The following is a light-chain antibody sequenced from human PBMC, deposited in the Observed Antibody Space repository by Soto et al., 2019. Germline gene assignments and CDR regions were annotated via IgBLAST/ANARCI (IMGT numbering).Light chain of an antibody. CDR3: QQSYSTLT. CDR2: GAS. J-gene: IGKJ1*01. CDR1: QSVSSN. Sequence: EIVITQYPATLSFSPVERAALSCRASQSVSSNLAWYQQKPGQAPRLLIYGASTRATGIPARFSGSGSGTDFTLTISSLQPEDFATYYCQQSYSTLTFGQGTKVDIK. V-gene: IGKV3-15*01.